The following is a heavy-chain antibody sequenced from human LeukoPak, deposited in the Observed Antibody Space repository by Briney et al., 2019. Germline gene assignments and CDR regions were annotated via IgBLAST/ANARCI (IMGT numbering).Heavy chain of an antibody. V-gene: IGHV3-48*03. CDR3: AREVVGARNAFDI. D-gene: IGHD2-15*01. Sequence: GRFTISRDNAENSLYLQMNSLRAEDTAVYYCAREVVGARNAFDIWGQGTMVTVFS. J-gene: IGHJ3*02.